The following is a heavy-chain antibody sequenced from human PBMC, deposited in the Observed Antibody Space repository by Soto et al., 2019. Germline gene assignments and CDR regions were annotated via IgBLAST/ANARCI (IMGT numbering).Heavy chain of an antibody. Sequence: QVQLQESGPGLVKPSGTLSLTCAVSGGSISSSNWWSWVRQPPGKGLEWIGEIYHSGSTNYNPSLKSRFTISVDKSKNQFSLKLSSVTAADTAVYYCARAPTTMVRGAGAFDIWGQGTMVTVSS. D-gene: IGHD3-10*01. CDR2: IYHSGST. CDR3: ARAPTTMVRGAGAFDI. V-gene: IGHV4-4*02. J-gene: IGHJ3*02. CDR1: GGSISSSNW.